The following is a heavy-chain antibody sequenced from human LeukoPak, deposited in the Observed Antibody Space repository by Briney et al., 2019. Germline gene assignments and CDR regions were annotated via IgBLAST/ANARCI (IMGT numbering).Heavy chain of an antibody. Sequence: SETLSLTCAVYGGSFSGYYWSWIRQPPGKGLEWIGEINHSGSTNYNPSLKSRVTISVDRSKNQFSLKLSSVTAADTAVYYCARCLNPYYFDYWGQGTLVTVSS. V-gene: IGHV4-34*01. CDR3: ARCLNPYYFDY. J-gene: IGHJ4*02. CDR1: GGSFSGYY. CDR2: INHSGST.